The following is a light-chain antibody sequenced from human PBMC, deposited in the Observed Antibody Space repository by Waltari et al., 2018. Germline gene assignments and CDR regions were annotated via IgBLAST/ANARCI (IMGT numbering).Light chain of an antibody. Sequence: QSVLTQPPAASGTPGQRVSISCSGSSSTPGSNYLYWSQQLPGAAPKPLIYRNNQRPSGVPDRFSASKYGTSASLAISGLRSEDEAVYYCAAWDESHYVFGPGTKVTVL. CDR3: AAWDESHYV. CDR1: SSTPGSNY. J-gene: IGLJ1*01. V-gene: IGLV1-47*01. CDR2: RNN.